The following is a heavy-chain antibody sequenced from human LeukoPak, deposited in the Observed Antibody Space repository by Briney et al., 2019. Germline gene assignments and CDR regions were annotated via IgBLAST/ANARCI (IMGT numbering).Heavy chain of an antibody. CDR1: GFTFSSYG. CDR2: ISYDGSNK. CDR3: AKAEPGYSSGWYGYYGMDV. D-gene: IGHD6-19*01. Sequence: PGRSLRLSCAASGFTFSSYGMHWVRQAPGKGLEWVAVISYDGSNKYYAVSVKGRFTISRDNSKNTLYLQMNSLRAEDTAVYYCAKAEPGYSSGWYGYYGMDVWGQGTTVTVSS. V-gene: IGHV3-30*18. J-gene: IGHJ6*02.